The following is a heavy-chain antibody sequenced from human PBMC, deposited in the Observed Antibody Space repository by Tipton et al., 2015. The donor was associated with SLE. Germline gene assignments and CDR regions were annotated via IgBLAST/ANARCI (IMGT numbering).Heavy chain of an antibody. D-gene: IGHD3-10*01. CDR2: FSDIGRT. J-gene: IGHJ2*01. V-gene: IGHV4-59*12. CDR3: ARDLLGYYYGSGSYSRYFDL. CDR1: GGSLSDYY. Sequence: TLSLTCSVSGGSLSDYYWTWIRQPPGKGLEWIGYFSDIGRTNYKSSLKGRVTISVDTSKNQFSLKLSSVTAADTAVYYCARDLLGYYYGSGSYSRYFDLWGRGTLVTVSS.